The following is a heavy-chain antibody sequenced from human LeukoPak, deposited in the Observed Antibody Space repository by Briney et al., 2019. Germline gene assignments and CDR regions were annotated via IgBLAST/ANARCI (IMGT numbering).Heavy chain of an antibody. D-gene: IGHD3-9*01. CDR3: ARDYYDILTGYHGAFDI. J-gene: IGHJ3*02. V-gene: IGHV3-21*01. CDR1: GFTFSSYS. Sequence: GGSLRLSCAASGFTFSSYSMNWVRQAPGKGLEWVSSISSSSSSYIYYADSVKGRFTISRDNAKNSLYLQMNSLRAEDTAVYYCARDYYDILTGYHGAFDIWGQGTMVTVSS. CDR2: ISSSSSSYI.